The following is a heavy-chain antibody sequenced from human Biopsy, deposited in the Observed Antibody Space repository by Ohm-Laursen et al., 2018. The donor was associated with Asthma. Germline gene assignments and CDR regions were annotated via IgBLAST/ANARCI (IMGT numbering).Heavy chain of an antibody. Sequence: SLRLSCSASGLTFRNYGMHWVRQAPGKGLEWVAVISYDGTNKDYADSVKGRFTFSRANSQNTLSLEMNSLRVEDTAVYYCARDLRSDNWNPWGMDVWGLGTTVTVAS. V-gene: IGHV3-30*03. J-gene: IGHJ6*02. D-gene: IGHD1-20*01. CDR3: ARDLRSDNWNPWGMDV. CDR1: GLTFRNYG. CDR2: ISYDGTNK.